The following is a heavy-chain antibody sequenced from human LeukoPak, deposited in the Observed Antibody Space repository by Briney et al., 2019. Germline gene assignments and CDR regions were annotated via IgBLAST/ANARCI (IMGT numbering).Heavy chain of an antibody. CDR1: GFTFSSYS. CDR3: SHSSGYLYYFDY. D-gene: IGHD3-22*01. V-gene: IGHV3-53*01. Sequence: GGSLRLSCAASGFTFSSYSMNWVRQAPGKGLEWVSVIYSGGSTYYADSVKGRFTISRDNSKNTLYLQMNSLRAEDTAVYYCSHSSGYLYYFDYWGQGTLVTVSS. J-gene: IGHJ4*02. CDR2: IYSGGST.